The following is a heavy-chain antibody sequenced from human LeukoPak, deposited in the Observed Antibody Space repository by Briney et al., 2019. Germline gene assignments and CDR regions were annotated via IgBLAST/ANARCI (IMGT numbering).Heavy chain of an antibody. Sequence: GGSLRDSCAASEFTFNNYAMSWFRQAPGKGLEWVSVISASGGSTHYADSVKGRFTISRDNSKNTLYLQMNSLRPEDTAIYYCARSNDFWSGPLRNYYYYMGVWGKATTVTVSS. V-gene: IGHV3-23*01. CDR3: ARSNDFWSGPLRNYYYYMGV. CDR2: ISASGGST. CDR1: EFTFNNYA. J-gene: IGHJ6*03. D-gene: IGHD3-3*01.